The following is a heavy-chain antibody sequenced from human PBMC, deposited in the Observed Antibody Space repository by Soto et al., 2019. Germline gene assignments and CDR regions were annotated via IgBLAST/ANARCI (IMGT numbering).Heavy chain of an antibody. J-gene: IGHJ4*02. CDR1: GFTFSSYA. CDR2: ISGSGGST. CDR3: AKGYCSGGSWDPVCFRGY. D-gene: IGHD2-15*01. V-gene: IGHV3-23*01. Sequence: SGGSLRLSCAASGFTFSSYAMSWVRQAPGKGLEWVSAISGSGGSTYYADSVKGRFTISRDNSKNTLYLQMNSLRAEDTAVYYCAKGYCSGGSWDPVCFRGYWGQGTLVTVSS.